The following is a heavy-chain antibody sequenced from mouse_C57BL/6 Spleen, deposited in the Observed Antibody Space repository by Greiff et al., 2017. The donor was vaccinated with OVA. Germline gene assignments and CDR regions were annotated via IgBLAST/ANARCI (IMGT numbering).Heavy chain of an antibody. J-gene: IGHJ1*03. D-gene: IGHD1-1*01. CDR1: GYSITSGYY. Sequence: EVQLVESGPGLVKPSQSLSLTCSVTGYSITSGYYWNWIRQFPGNKLEWMGYISYDGSNNYNPSLKNRISITRDTSKNQFFLKLNSVTTEDTATYYCARASVVAMYFDVWGTGTTVTVSS. V-gene: IGHV3-6*01. CDR2: ISYDGSN. CDR3: ARASVVAMYFDV.